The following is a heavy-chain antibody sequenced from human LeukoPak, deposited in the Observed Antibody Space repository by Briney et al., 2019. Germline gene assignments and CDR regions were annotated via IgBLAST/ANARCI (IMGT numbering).Heavy chain of an antibody. V-gene: IGHV3-49*03. Sequence: GGSLRLSCTASGFTFGDYAMSWFRQAPGRGLEWVGFIRSKAYGGTTEYAASVKGRFTISRDDSKNTLYLQMNRLNTEDTAVYYCITDPGAWQPIWGQGTMVTVSS. CDR1: GFTFGDYA. CDR3: ITDPGAWQPI. D-gene: IGHD3-10*01. CDR2: IRSKAYGGTT. J-gene: IGHJ3*02.